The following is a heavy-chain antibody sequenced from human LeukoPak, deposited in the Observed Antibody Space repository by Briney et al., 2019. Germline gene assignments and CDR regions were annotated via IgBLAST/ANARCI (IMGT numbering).Heavy chain of an antibody. D-gene: IGHD3-16*01. V-gene: IGHV4-39*07. CDR3: ARATPSPDYDYVWGSPDAFDI. J-gene: IGHJ3*02. CDR2: IYYSGST. Sequence: SETLSLTCTVSGGSISSSSYYWGWIRQPPGKGLEWIGSIYYSGSTYYNPSLKSRVTISVDTSKNQFSLKLSSVTAADTAVYYCARATPSPDYDYVWGSPDAFDIWGQGTMVTVSS. CDR1: GGSISSSSYY.